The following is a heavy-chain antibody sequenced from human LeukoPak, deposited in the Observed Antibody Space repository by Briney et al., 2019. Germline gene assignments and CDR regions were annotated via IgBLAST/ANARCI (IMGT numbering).Heavy chain of an antibody. D-gene: IGHD3-10*01. CDR2: ISWDGGST. J-gene: IGHJ4*02. Sequence: PGGSLRLSCAASGFTFDDYAMHWVRQAPGKSLEWVSLISWDGGSTYYADSVKGRFTISRDNSKNSLYLQMNSLRAEDTALYYCAKSPAGREYYFDYWGQGTLVTVSS. CDR1: GFTFDDYA. V-gene: IGHV3-43D*03. CDR3: AKSPAGREYYFDY.